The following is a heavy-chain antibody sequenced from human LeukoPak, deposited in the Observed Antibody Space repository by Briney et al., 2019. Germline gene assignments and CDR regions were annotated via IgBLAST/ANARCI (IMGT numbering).Heavy chain of an antibody. J-gene: IGHJ3*02. CDR1: GFTFSRYS. Sequence: GGSLRLSCAASGFTFSRYSMNWVRQAPGKGLDWVAFVRDDGSSQKYAATVKGRFTTSRDNSNNTLYLQLDSLRAEDTAIYYCAGVMRGAFDIWGQGTLVTVSS. V-gene: IGHV3-30*02. CDR2: VRDDGSSQ. D-gene: IGHD3-16*01. CDR3: AGVMRGAFDI.